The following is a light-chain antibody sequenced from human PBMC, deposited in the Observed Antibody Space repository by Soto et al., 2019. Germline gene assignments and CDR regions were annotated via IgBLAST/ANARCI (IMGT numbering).Light chain of an antibody. Sequence: QSALTQPPSASGTPGQRVTISCSGSGSSIGTNTVNWFQQLPGTAPKLLIYSNNQRPSGVPDRFSGSKSGTSASLAISGLQSEDEADYYCAAWDASLNGPVFGTGTKVTVL. V-gene: IGLV1-44*01. CDR2: SNN. CDR1: GSSIGTNT. J-gene: IGLJ1*01. CDR3: AAWDASLNGPV.